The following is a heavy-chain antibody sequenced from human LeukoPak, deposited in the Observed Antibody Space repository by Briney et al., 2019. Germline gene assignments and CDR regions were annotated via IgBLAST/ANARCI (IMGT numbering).Heavy chain of an antibody. V-gene: IGHV4-59*05. J-gene: IGHJ4*02. CDR3: ATTDYVWGSYRR. Sequence: PSETLSLTCTVSGGSISSYYWSWIRQPPGKGLEWIGSIYYSGSTYYNPSLKSRVTISVDTSKNQFSLKLSSVTAADTAVYYCATTDYVWGSYRRWGQGTLVTVSS. CDR1: GGSISSYY. D-gene: IGHD3-16*02. CDR2: IYYSGST.